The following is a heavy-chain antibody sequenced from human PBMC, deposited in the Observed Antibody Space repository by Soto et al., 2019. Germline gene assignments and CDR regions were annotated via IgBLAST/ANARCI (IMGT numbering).Heavy chain of an antibody. CDR2: ISYDGSNK. Sequence: QVQLVESGGGVVQPGRSLRLSCAASGFTFSSYAMHWVRQAPGKGLEWVAVISYDGSNKYYADSVKGRFTISRDNSKNTLYLQMNSLRAEDTAVYYCARGQTGDGYNEFDYWGLGTLVTVSS. V-gene: IGHV3-30-3*01. D-gene: IGHD5-12*01. CDR3: ARGQTGDGYNEFDY. CDR1: GFTFSSYA. J-gene: IGHJ4*02.